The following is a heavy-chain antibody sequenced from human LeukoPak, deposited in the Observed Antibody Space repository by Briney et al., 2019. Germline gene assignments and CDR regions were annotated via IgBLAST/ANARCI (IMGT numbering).Heavy chain of an antibody. D-gene: IGHD5-18*01. Sequence: SETLSLTCTVSGGSISSYYWSWIRQPPRKGLEWIGYIYYSGSTNYNPSLKSRVTISVDTSKNQFSLKLSSVTAADTAVYYCARGDSYGFSYYFDYWGQGTLVTVSS. J-gene: IGHJ4*02. CDR1: GGSISSYY. V-gene: IGHV4-59*01. CDR3: ARGDSYGFSYYFDY. CDR2: IYYSGST.